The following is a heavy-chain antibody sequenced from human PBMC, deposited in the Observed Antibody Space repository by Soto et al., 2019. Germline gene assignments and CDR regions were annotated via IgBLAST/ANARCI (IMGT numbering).Heavy chain of an antibody. V-gene: IGHV5-51*01. CDR1: GYSFTSYW. J-gene: IGHJ4*02. CDR2: IYPGDSDT. Sequence: ASVKVSCKGSGYSFTSYWIGWVRQMPGKGLEWMGIIYPGDSDTRYSPSFQGQVTISADKSISTAYLQWSSLKASDTAMYYCARHSEGYYDSSGYYYWGQGTLVTVSS. D-gene: IGHD3-22*01. CDR3: ARHSEGYYDSSGYYY.